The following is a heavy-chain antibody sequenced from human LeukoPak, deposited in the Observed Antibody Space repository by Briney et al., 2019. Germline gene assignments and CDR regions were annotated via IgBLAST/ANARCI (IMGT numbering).Heavy chain of an antibody. Sequence: SETLSLTCSISGGSISNYYWTWIRQSPGKGLEWIGYIYYTGSTNYNPSLKSRVTISVDTSKNQFSLKLSSVTTADTAVYYRARGESWSGYYFAYWGQGTLVTVSS. CDR1: GGSISNYY. CDR3: ARGESWSGYYFAY. J-gene: IGHJ4*02. D-gene: IGHD3-3*01. CDR2: IYYTGST. V-gene: IGHV4-59*01.